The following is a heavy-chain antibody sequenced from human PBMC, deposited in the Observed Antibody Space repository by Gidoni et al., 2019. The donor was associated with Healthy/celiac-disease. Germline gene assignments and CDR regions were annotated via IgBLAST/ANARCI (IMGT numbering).Heavy chain of an antibody. D-gene: IGHD5-18*01. CDR3: AKVGILGLCDY. V-gene: IGHV3-23*01. J-gene: IGHJ4*02. Sequence: GSGGSTYYADSVKGRFTISRDNSKNTLYLQMNSLRAEDTAVYYCAKVGILGLCDYWGQGTLVTVSS. CDR2: GSGGST.